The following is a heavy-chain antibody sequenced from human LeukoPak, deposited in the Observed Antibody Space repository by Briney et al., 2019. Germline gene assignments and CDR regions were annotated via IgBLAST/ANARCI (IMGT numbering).Heavy chain of an antibody. Sequence: PSETLSLTCTVSGGSVSSVSSYWSWVRQPAGKGLEWIGRIYTSGITDYNPSLKSRVTISVDTSKNQFSLKLSSVTAADTAVYYCARHLGSSSWYYYYMDVWGKGTTVTISS. CDR1: GGSVSSVSSY. D-gene: IGHD6-13*01. CDR3: ARHLGSSSWYYYYMDV. V-gene: IGHV4-61*02. J-gene: IGHJ6*03. CDR2: IYTSGIT.